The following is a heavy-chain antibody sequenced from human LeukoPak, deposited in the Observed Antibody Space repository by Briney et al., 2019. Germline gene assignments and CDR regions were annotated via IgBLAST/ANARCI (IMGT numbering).Heavy chain of an antibody. CDR2: ISWNSGSI. CDR3: AKDFSSGYDSVY. CDR1: GFTFDDYA. J-gene: IGHJ4*02. D-gene: IGHD5-12*01. V-gene: IGHV3-9*01. Sequence: GRSLRLSCAASGFTFDDYAMHWVRQAPGKGLEWVSGISWNSGSIAYADSVKGRFTISRDNAKNSLYLQTNSLRVEDTALYYCAKDFSSGYDSVYWGQGTLVTVSS.